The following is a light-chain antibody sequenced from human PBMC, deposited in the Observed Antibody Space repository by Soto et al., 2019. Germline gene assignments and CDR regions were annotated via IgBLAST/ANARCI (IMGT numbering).Light chain of an antibody. CDR2: NNR. CDR1: IGISP. J-gene: IGLJ1*01. V-gene: IGLV1-44*01. Sequence: QSVLTQPPSVSGTPGQTVTISCSGGIGISPVNWYQQFPGAAPKLLIYNNRQRPSGVPDRFSGSRSGTSSSLAISGLQSEDGARYYCAEWDDSMSAVYVCACGTQVTV. CDR3: AEWDDSMSAVYV.